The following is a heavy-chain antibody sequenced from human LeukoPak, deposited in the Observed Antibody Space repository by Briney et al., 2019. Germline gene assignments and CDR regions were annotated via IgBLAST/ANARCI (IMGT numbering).Heavy chain of an antibody. D-gene: IGHD4-17*01. CDR3: ARDLYGDFDY. CDR2: IYSGGST. J-gene: IGHJ4*02. V-gene: IGHV3-53*01. Sequence: PGGSLRLSCAASGFTVSSNYMSWLRQAPGKGLEWVSVIYSGGSTYYADSAKGRFTISRDNSKNTLYLQMNSLRAEDTAVYYCARDLYGDFDYWGQGTLVTVSS. CDR1: GFTVSSNY.